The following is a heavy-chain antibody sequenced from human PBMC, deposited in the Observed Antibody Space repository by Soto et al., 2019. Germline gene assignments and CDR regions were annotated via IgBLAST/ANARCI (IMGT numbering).Heavy chain of an antibody. J-gene: IGHJ6*02. CDR2: INPNSGGT. Sequence: GASVKVSCKASGYTFTGYYMHWVRQAPGQGLEWMGWINPNSGGTNYAQKFQGRVTMTRDTSISTAYMELSRLRSDDTAVYYCARTDIVVVPAAIDYYYYYGMDVWGQGTTVTVSS. CDR3: ARTDIVVVPAAIDYYYYYGMDV. D-gene: IGHD2-2*02. CDR1: GYTFTGYY. V-gene: IGHV1-2*02.